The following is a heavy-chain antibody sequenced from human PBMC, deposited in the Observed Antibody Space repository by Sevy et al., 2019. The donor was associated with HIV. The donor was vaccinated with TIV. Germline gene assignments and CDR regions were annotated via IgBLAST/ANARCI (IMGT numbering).Heavy chain of an antibody. CDR3: AREGDTVLVPTAVDAFDF. CDR2: IKTDGSSR. D-gene: IGHD2-2*01. V-gene: IGHV3-74*01. J-gene: IGHJ3*01. CDR1: GFTFSNYW. Sequence: GGSLRLSCAASGFTFSNYWMHWVRQAPGKGLVWVSRIKTDGSSRDSADSVKGRFFISRDNAKNLVYLQMDSLRAADTAVYYCAREGDTVLVPTAVDAFDFWGQGTMVTVSS.